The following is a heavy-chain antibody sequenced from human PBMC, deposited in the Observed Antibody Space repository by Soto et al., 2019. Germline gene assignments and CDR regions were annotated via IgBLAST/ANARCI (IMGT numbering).Heavy chain of an antibody. D-gene: IGHD6-13*01. CDR2: IYYSGST. CDR1: GGSISSSSYY. V-gene: IGHV4-39*01. J-gene: IGHJ4*02. Sequence: PSETLSLTCTVSGGSISSSSYYWGWIRQPPGKGLEWIGSIYYSGSTYYNPSLKSRVTISVDTSKNQFSLKLSSVTAADTAVYYCARQAARGPLDYWGQGTLVTSPQ. CDR3: ARQAARGPLDY.